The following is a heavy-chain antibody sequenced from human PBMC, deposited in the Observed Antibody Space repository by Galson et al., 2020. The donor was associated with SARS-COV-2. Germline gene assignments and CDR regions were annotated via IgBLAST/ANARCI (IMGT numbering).Heavy chain of an antibody. CDR3: ARVLAAAGYYYGMDV. CDR2: FYTSGST. Sequence: SETLSLTYTVSGGSISSGSYYWTWIRQPAGKGLEWIGRFYTSGSTSYNPSLQSRVTISVDTSKNQFSLKLSSVTDADTAVYYCARVLAAAGYYYGMDVWGQGTTVTVSS. CDR1: GGSISSGSYY. D-gene: IGHD6-13*01. J-gene: IGHJ6*01. V-gene: IGHV4-61*02.